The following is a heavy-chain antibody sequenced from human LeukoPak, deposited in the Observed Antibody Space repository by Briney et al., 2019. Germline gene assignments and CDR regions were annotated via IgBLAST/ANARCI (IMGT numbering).Heavy chain of an antibody. CDR2: ISSSGSTI. V-gene: IGHV3-48*03. Sequence: PGGSLRLSCAASGFTFNSYAMSWVRQAPGKGLEWVSYISSSGSTIYYADSVKGRFTISRDNARNSLYLQMNSLRVEDTAVYYCARLPQLVQRHFDYWGQGTLVTVSS. D-gene: IGHD6-13*01. CDR1: GFTFNSYA. J-gene: IGHJ4*02. CDR3: ARLPQLVQRHFDY.